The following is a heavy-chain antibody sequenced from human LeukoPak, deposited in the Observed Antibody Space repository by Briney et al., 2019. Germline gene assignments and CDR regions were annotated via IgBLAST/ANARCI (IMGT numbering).Heavy chain of an antibody. CDR2: ISSDGRTK. J-gene: IGHJ4*02. V-gene: IGHV3-30*03. Sequence: GGSLRLSCAASGFTFSIGMHWVRQAPGKGLEWVAVISSDGRTKYYADSVKGRFTTSRDNSKNTLCVEMNSLTTEDTALYHCARNQGAFMVRGVIIDWGQGTLVTVSS. D-gene: IGHD3-10*01. CDR3: ARNQGAFMVRGVIID. CDR1: GFTFSIG.